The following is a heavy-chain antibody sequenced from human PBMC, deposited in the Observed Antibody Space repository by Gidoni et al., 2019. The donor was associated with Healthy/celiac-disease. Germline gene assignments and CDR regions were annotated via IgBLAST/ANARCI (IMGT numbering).Heavy chain of an antibody. CDR1: GFTFSSYA. D-gene: IGHD1-26*01. Sequence: EVQPLESGGGLVQPGGSRRLSGAASGFTFSSYAMSWVRQAPGKGLEWVSAISGSGGSTYYADSVKGRFTISRDNSKNTLYLQMNSLRAEDTAVYYCAKGETRAVYYMDVWGKGTTVTVSS. V-gene: IGHV3-23*01. CDR3: AKGETRAVYYMDV. CDR2: ISGSGGST. J-gene: IGHJ6*03.